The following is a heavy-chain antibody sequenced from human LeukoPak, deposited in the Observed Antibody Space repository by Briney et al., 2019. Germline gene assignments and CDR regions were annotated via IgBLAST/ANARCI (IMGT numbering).Heavy chain of an antibody. CDR1: GGSFSGYY. CDR2: INHSGST. CDR3: ARVSSSFRSYYYYGMDV. J-gene: IGHJ6*02. V-gene: IGHV4-34*01. Sequence: SETLSLTCAVYGGSFSGYYWSWIRQSPGKGLEWIGEINHSGSTNYNPSLKSRVTISVDTSKNQFSLKLSSVTAADTAVYYCARVSSSFRSYYYYGMDVWGQGTTVTVSS. D-gene: IGHD6-13*01.